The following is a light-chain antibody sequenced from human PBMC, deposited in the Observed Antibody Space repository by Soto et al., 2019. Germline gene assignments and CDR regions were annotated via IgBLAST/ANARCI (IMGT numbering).Light chain of an antibody. J-gene: IGLJ3*02. CDR3: AAWDDSLNGLWV. Sequence: QSVLTQPPSASGTPGQRVTISCSGSSSNIGSNTVNWYQQLPGTAPKLLIYSNNQRPSGVPDRFSGSKSGTSASLAISELQSEDEADYYCAAWDDSLNGLWVFGGGTKVTVL. CDR2: SNN. V-gene: IGLV1-44*01. CDR1: SSNIGSNT.